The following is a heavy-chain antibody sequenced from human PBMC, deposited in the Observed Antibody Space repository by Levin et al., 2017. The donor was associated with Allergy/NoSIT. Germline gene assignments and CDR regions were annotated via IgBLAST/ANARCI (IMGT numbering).Heavy chain of an antibody. CDR2: IWYDGSNK. J-gene: IGHJ4*02. CDR1: GFTFSSYG. CDR3: ARDRSPDSNYKDY. D-gene: IGHD4-11*01. Sequence: LSLTCAASGFTFSSYGMHWVRQAPGKGLEWVAVIWYDGSNKYYADSVKGRFTISRDNSKNTLYLQMNSLRAEDTAVYYCARDRSPDSNYKDYWGQGTLVTVSS. V-gene: IGHV3-33*01.